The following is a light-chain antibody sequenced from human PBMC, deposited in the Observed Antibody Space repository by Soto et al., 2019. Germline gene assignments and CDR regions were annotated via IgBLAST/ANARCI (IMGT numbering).Light chain of an antibody. CDR1: SSDVGGYNY. J-gene: IGLJ1*01. Sequence: QSALTQPASVSGSPGQSITISCTGTSSDVGGYNYVSWYQPHPGKAPQLMIYDVSNRPSGVSNRFSGSKSGNTASLTISGLQAEDESDYYCSSYTSSSSLWVFGTGTKLTVL. V-gene: IGLV2-14*01. CDR3: SSYTSSSSLWV. CDR2: DVS.